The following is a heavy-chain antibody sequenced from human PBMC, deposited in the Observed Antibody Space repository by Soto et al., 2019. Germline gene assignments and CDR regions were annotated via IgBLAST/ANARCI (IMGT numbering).Heavy chain of an antibody. CDR1: GGSFSGYY. J-gene: IGHJ6*03. CDR2: INHSGST. V-gene: IGHV4-34*01. D-gene: IGHD6-6*01. Sequence: SETLSLTCAVYGGSFSGYYWSWIRQPPGKGLEWIGEINHSGSTNYNPSLKSRVTISVDTSKNQFSLKLSSVTAADTAVYYCARASHYYYYMDVWGKGTTVTVS. CDR3: ARASHYYYYMDV.